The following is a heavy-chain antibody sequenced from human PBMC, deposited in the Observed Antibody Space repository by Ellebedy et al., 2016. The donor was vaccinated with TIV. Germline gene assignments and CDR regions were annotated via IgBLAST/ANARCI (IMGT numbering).Heavy chain of an antibody. J-gene: IGHJ5*02. D-gene: IGHD3-10*01. CDR3: AREGTMIRGIKNWFDP. V-gene: IGHV4-39*02. CDR2: IYDSGRT. CDR1: GGSISSSGYY. Sequence: SETLSLTXTVSGGSISSSGYYWGWIRQPPGKGLEWIGSIYDSGRTHYNPSLKSRVTISVDTSKNQFSLRLSSVTPDDTAVYYCAREGTMIRGIKNWFDPWGQGTLAIVSS.